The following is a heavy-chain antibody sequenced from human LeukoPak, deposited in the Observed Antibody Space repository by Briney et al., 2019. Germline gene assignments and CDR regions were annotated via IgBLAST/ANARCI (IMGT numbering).Heavy chain of an antibody. Sequence: ASVKVSCKASGYTFTSYDINWVRQATGQGLEWMGWMNPNSGNTGYAQKFQGRVTMTRSTSISTAYMELSSLRSEDTAVYYCARGGILGGDFWSGYYSYYYYGMDVWGQGTTVTVSS. CDR1: GYTFTSYD. CDR2: MNPNSGNT. CDR3: ARGGILGGDFWSGYYSYYYYGMDV. D-gene: IGHD3-3*01. V-gene: IGHV1-8*01. J-gene: IGHJ6*02.